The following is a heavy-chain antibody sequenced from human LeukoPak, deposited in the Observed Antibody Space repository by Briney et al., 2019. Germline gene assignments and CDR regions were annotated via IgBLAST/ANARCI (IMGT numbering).Heavy chain of an antibody. Sequence: PGGSLRLSCAASGFTFSSYAMSWVRQAPGKGLEWVSAISGSGGSTYYADSVKGRFTISRDNSKNTLYLQMNSLRAEDTAVYYCAKEPHIVVVTATSLDYWGQGTLVTVSS. J-gene: IGHJ4*02. D-gene: IGHD2-21*02. CDR2: ISGSGGST. CDR1: GFTFSSYA. CDR3: AKEPHIVVVTATSLDY. V-gene: IGHV3-23*01.